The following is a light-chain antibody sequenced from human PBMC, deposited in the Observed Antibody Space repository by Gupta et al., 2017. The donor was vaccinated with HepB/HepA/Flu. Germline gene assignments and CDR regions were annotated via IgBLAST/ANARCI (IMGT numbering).Light chain of an antibody. V-gene: IGKV3-15*01. CDR1: QTISIN. Sequence: EIVMTQSPVTLSVSPGERATLSCRASQTISINLAWYQQKPGQAPRLLIYGASTRATGIPARFSDSGYGKEFTLTISSRQSEDFAVYFCQQDADRPPWTFGQGTKVEIK. CDR2: GAS. CDR3: QQDADRPPWT. J-gene: IGKJ1*01.